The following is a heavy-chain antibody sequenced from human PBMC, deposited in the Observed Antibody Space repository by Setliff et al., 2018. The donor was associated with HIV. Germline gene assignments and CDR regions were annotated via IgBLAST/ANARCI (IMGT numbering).Heavy chain of an antibody. CDR2: IYYSGST. D-gene: IGHD5-12*01. CDR3: ARDGYISDAFDV. CDR1: GVSISSNY. V-gene: IGHV4-59*01. Sequence: TLSLTCTVSGVSISSNYWSWIRLPPGKGLEWIGNIYYSGSTNYNPSLESRITISVDTSKNQFSLKLSSVTAADTAVYYCARDGYISDAFDVWGHGTMVTVSS. J-gene: IGHJ3*01.